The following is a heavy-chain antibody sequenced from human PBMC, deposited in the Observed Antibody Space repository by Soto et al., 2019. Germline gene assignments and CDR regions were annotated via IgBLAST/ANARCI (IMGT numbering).Heavy chain of an antibody. CDR1: GGTFSSYA. D-gene: IGHD2-2*02. CDR3: ARTVVVPAAIANYYYGMDV. CDR2: IIPIFGTA. V-gene: IGHV1-69*01. J-gene: IGHJ6*02. Sequence: QVQLVQSGAEVKKPGSSVKVSCKASGGTFSSYAISWVQQAPGQGLEWMGGIIPIFGTANYAQKFQGRVTITADESTSTAYMELSSLRSEDTAVYYCARTVVVPAAIANYYYGMDVWGQGTTVTVSS.